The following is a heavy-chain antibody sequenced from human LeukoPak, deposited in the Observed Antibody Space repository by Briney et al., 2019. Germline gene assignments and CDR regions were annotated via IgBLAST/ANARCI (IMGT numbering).Heavy chain of an antibody. CDR3: ARGGGRTWIQLYPDAFDI. J-gene: IGHJ3*02. CDR1: GGSFSGYY. D-gene: IGHD5-18*01. CDR2: INHSGST. Sequence: PSETLSLTCAVYGGSFSGYYWSWIRQPPGKGLEWIGEINHSGSTNYNPSLKSRVTISVDTSKNQFSLKLSSVTAADTAVYYCARGGGRTWIQLYPDAFDIWGQGTMVTVSS. V-gene: IGHV4-34*01.